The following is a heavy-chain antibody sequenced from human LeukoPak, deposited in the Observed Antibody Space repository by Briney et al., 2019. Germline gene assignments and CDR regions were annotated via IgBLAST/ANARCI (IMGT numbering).Heavy chain of an antibody. V-gene: IGHV3-23*01. CDR3: ARERKPRDGSGKGTDAFDI. CDR1: GFTFSSYS. CDR2: ISGSGGST. D-gene: IGHD5-24*01. Sequence: PGGSLRLSCAASGFTFSSYSMNWVRQTPGKGLEWVSAISGSGGSTYYADSVKGRFTISRDNSKNTLYLQMGSLRAEDMAVYYCARERKPRDGSGKGTDAFDIWGQGTMVTVSS. J-gene: IGHJ3*02.